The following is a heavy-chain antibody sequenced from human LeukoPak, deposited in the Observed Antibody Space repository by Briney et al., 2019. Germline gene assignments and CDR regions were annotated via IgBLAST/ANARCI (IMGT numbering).Heavy chain of an antibody. Sequence: APVKVSCKASGYTFTGYYMHWVRQAPGRGLEWMGWINPNSGGTNYAQKFQGRVTMTRDTSISTAYMELSRLRSDDTAVYYCARAAAAGHWSWFDPWGQGTLVTVSS. CDR1: GYTFTGYY. D-gene: IGHD6-13*01. V-gene: IGHV1-2*02. CDR2: INPNSGGT. CDR3: ARAAAAGHWSWFDP. J-gene: IGHJ5*02.